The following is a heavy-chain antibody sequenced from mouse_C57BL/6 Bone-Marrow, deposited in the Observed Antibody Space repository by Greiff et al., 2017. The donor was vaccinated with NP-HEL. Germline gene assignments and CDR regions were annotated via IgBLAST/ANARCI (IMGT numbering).Heavy chain of an antibody. J-gene: IGHJ3*01. Sequence: VKLVESGAELARPGASVKLSCKASGYTFTSYGISWVKQRTGQGLEWIGEIYPRSGNTYYNEKFKGKATLTADKSSSTAYMELRSLTSEDSAVYFCAREDGYWFAYWGQGTLVTVSA. CDR1: GYTFTSYG. D-gene: IGHD2-3*01. CDR2: IYPRSGNT. V-gene: IGHV1-81*01. CDR3: AREDGYWFAY.